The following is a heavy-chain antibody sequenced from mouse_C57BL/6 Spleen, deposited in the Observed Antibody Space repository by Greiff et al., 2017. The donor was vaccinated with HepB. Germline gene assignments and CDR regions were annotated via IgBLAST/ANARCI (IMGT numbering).Heavy chain of an antibody. CDR1: GYTFTSYW. CDR2: IDPSDSYT. V-gene: IGHV1-69*01. J-gene: IGHJ3*01. CDR3: AGGERRLRGGFAY. D-gene: IGHD3-2*02. Sequence: QVQLQQPGAELVMPGASVKLSCKASGYTFTSYWMHWVKQRPGQGLEWIGEIDPSDSYTNYNQKFKGKSTLTVDKSSSTAYMQLSSLTSEDSAVYYCAGGERRLRGGFAYWGEGTL.